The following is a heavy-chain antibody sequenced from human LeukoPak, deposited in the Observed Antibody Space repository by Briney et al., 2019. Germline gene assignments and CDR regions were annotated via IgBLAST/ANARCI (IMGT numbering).Heavy chain of an antibody. CDR1: GGSFSGYY. CDR3: ARGRCSGGSCYAWTDYYYYGMDV. J-gene: IGHJ6*02. D-gene: IGHD2-15*01. V-gene: IGHV4-34*01. Sequence: SETLSFTCAVYGGSFSGYYWSWIRQPPGKGLEWIGEINHSGSTNYNPSLKSRVTISVDTSKNQFSLKLSSVTAADTAVYYCARGRCSGGSCYAWTDYYYYGMDVWGQGTTVTVSS. CDR2: INHSGST.